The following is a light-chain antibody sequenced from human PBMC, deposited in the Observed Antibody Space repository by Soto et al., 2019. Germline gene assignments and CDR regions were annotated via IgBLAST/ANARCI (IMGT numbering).Light chain of an antibody. CDR2: DVS. Sequence: QSALTQPASVSGSPGQSIAISCTGTSSDVGGYNYVSWYQQHPGKAPKLMVYDVSNRPSGVSNRFSGSKSGNTASLTISGPQGEGEAVYYCTSNTSSRIYVFGTGTKLTV. J-gene: IGLJ1*01. V-gene: IGLV2-14*01. CDR1: SSDVGGYNY. CDR3: TSNTSSRIYV.